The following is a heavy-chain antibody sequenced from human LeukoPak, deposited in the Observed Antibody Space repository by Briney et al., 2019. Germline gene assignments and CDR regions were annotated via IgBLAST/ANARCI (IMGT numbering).Heavy chain of an antibody. CDR2: TYYYRSEWYN. V-gene: IGHV6-1*01. CDR3: AREQSWTTGFDV. CDR1: GDSVSSNSVT. J-gene: IGHJ3*01. D-gene: IGHD2-8*02. Sequence: SQTLSLTCAISGDSVSSNSVTWTWIRQSPSRGLEWLGRTYYYRSEWYNNYAISVKSRIIINPDTSKNQFSLQLKSMTPEDTAVYYCAREQSWTTGFDVWGQGTIVTVSS.